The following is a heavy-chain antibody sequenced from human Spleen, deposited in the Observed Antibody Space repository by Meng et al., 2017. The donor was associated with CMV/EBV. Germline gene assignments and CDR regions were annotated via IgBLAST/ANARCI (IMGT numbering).Heavy chain of an antibody. CDR3: ALRKPLFFDY. Sequence: YTFSGFSLRTSGVGVGWVLQPPGKALEWLARIYWNDDKRYSPSLKSRLTITKDTSKNQVVLTMTNMDPVDTATYYCALRKPLFFDYWGQGTLVTVSS. V-gene: IGHV2-5*01. CDR2: IYWNDDK. CDR1: GFSLRTSGVG. J-gene: IGHJ4*02.